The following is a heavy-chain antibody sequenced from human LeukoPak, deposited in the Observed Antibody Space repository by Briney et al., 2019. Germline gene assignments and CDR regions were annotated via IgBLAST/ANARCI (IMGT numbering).Heavy chain of an antibody. J-gene: IGHJ4*02. CDR1: GFTFSSYS. Sequence: GGSLRLSCAASGFTFSSYSMNWVRQAPGKGLEWVSYISSSSSTIYYADSVKGRFTISRDNAKNSLYLQMNSLRAEDTAVYYCARDYYDSSGYSGTGFDYWGQGTLVTVSS. CDR3: ARDYYDSSGYSGTGFDY. V-gene: IGHV3-48*01. CDR2: ISSSSSTI. D-gene: IGHD3-22*01.